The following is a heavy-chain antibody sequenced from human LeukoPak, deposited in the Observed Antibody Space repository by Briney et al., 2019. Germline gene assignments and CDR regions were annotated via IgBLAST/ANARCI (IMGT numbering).Heavy chain of an antibody. Sequence: SETLSLTCAVSGGSISSGGYSWSWIRQPPGKGLEWIGYIYHSGSTYYNPSLKSRVTISVDRSKNQFSLKLSSVTAADTAVYYCARGGALLEWLPINLHFDPWGQGTLVTVSS. CDR1: GGSISSGGYS. CDR3: ARGGALLEWLPINLHFDP. D-gene: IGHD3-3*01. V-gene: IGHV4-30-2*01. CDR2: IYHSGST. J-gene: IGHJ5*02.